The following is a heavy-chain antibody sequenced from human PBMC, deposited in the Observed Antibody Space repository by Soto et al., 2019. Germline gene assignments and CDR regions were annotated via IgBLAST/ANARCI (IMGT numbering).Heavy chain of an antibody. CDR1: GGSFSGYY. CDR3: ARLQLYSTIPTRGIDY. J-gene: IGHJ4*02. CDR2: NNNSGST. D-gene: IGHD3-10*01. V-gene: IGHV4-34*01. Sequence: QVQLQQWGAGLLKPSETLSLTCAVYGGSFSGYYWSWIRQTTGKGLEWIGENNNSGSTNYNPSLRSRVTITLATSNNQFSLKLSSVTAADTAVYYCARLQLYSTIPTRGIDYWGQGTLVTVSS.